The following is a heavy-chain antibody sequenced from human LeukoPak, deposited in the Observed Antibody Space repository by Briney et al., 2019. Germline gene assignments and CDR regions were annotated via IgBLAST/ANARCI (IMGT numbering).Heavy chain of an antibody. CDR2: IWYDGSNK. D-gene: IGHD5-24*01. CDR1: GFTFSSCG. Sequence: GRSLGLSCAASGFTFSSCGMHWVRQAPGKGLEWVAVIWYDGSNKYYADSVKGRFTISRDNSKNTLYLQMNSLRAEDTAVYYCARAPRGRDGYNPYYFDYWGQGTLVTFSS. J-gene: IGHJ4*02. V-gene: IGHV3-33*01. CDR3: ARAPRGRDGYNPYYFDY.